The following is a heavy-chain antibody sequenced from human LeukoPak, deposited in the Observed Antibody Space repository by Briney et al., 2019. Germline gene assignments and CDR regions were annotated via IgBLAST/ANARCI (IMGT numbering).Heavy chain of an antibody. V-gene: IGHV3-11*01. CDR3: GRYGSGSYDYYYYGMDV. Sequence: GRSLRLSCAASGFTFSDYYMSWIRQAPGKGLEWVSYISSSGSTIYYADSVKGRFTISRDNTKNSLYLQMNSLRAEDTAVYYCGRYGSGSYDYYYYGMDVWGQGTTVTVSS. J-gene: IGHJ6*02. CDR1: GFTFSDYY. CDR2: ISSSGSTI. D-gene: IGHD3-10*01.